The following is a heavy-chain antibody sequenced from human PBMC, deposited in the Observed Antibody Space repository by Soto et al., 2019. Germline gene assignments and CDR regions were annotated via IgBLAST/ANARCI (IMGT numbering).Heavy chain of an antibody. D-gene: IGHD4-17*01. V-gene: IGHV4-4*02. CDR3: ATPYYGGNWFDP. CDR2: IYHSGST. J-gene: IGHJ5*02. CDR1: GGSISSSNW. Sequence: PSETLSLTCAVSGGSISSSNWWSWVRQPPGKGLEWIGEIYHSGSTNYNPSLKSRVTISVDKSKNQFSLKLSSVTAADTAVYYCATPYYGGNWFDPWGQGTLVTVSS.